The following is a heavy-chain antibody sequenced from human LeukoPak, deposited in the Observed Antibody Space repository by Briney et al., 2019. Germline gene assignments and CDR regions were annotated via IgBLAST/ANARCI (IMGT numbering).Heavy chain of an antibody. CDR3: ASRGSSGYYFSSSFDP. D-gene: IGHD3-22*01. V-gene: IGHV3-21*01. Sequence: GSLSLACAASGFTFSSYSMNWVRPAPGKGLEWVSSISSSSSYIYYADSVKGRFTISRDNAKNSLYLQMNSLRAEDTAVYYCASRGSSGYYFSSSFDPWGQGTLVTVSS. CDR2: ISSSSSYI. CDR1: GFTFSSYS. J-gene: IGHJ5*02.